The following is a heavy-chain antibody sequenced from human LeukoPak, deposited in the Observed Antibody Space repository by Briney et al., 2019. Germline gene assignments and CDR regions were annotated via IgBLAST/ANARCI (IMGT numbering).Heavy chain of an antibody. CDR3: ASAFRRWLPQGDDAFDI. Sequence: GASVKVSCKASGGTFSSYAISWVRQAPGQGLEWMGGIIPIFGTANYAQKFQGRVTITTDESTSTAYMELSSLRSEDTAVYYCASAFRRWLPQGDDAFDIWGQGTMVTVSS. V-gene: IGHV1-69*05. D-gene: IGHD5-24*01. CDR2: IIPIFGTA. CDR1: GGTFSSYA. J-gene: IGHJ3*02.